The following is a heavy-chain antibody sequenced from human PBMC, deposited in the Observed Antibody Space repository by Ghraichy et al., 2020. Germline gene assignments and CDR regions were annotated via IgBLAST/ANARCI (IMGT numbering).Heavy chain of an antibody. CDR1: GFTFNNNA. D-gene: IGHD2/OR15-2a*01. CDR2: ISGVAAKA. V-gene: IGHV3-23*01. CDR3: ATMFSERVGPVKNMWTDLPVNFFDH. J-gene: IGHJ5*02. Sequence: GGSLRLSCAASGFTFNNNAMSWVRQAPGKGLEWVAGISGVAAKAYHADSLKGRFTISRDNSKNTLYLQMNILRVEDTAVYYCATMFSERVGPVKNMWTDLPVNFFDHWGQGTLVTVSS.